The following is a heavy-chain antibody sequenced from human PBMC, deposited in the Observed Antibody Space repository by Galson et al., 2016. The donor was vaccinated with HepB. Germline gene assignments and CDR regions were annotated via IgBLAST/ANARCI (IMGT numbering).Heavy chain of an antibody. CDR3: AREKDYYDRGAFYI. CDR2: MYYGGNT. V-gene: IGHV4-39*07. CDR1: GISISTSNFY. D-gene: IGHD3-16*01. J-gene: IGHJ3*01. Sequence: SETLSLTCGVSGISISTSNFYCGWIRQAPGKGLEWIGTMYYGGNTYYNPSLESRVAISVDRSKNQFSLKLSSVTAADTAMYYCAREKDYYDRGAFYIWGQGTMVIVSS.